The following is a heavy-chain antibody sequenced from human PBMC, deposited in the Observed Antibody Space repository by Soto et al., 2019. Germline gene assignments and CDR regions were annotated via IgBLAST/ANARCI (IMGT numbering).Heavy chain of an antibody. D-gene: IGHD3-9*01. CDR3: ARENYDILTGYYMGYYYYGMDV. CDR2: IYYSVST. Sequence: PSETLSLTCTVSGGSISSGDYYWSWIRQPPGKGLEWIVYIYYSVSTYYNPSLKSRVTISVDTSKNQFSLKLSSVTAADTAVYYCARENYDILTGYYMGYYYYGMDVWGQGTTVTVSS. J-gene: IGHJ6*02. CDR1: GGSISSGDYY. V-gene: IGHV4-30-4*01.